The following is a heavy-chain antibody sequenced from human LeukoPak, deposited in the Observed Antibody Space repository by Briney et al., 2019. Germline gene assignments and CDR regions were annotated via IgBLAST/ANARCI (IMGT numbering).Heavy chain of an antibody. CDR1: GFTFSSYA. Sequence: GGSLRLSSGASGFTFSSYAMHWVRQAPGKGLEWVAVIWYDGSNKYYADSVKGRFTISRDNSKNTLYLQMNSLRAEDTALYYCAKDISGYYSFDYWGQGNLVTVSS. V-gene: IGHV3-30*02. D-gene: IGHD3-22*01. CDR3: AKDISGYYSFDY. CDR2: IWYDGSNK. J-gene: IGHJ4*02.